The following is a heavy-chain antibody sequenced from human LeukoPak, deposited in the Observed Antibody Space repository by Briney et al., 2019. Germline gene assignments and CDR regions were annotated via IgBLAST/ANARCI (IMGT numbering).Heavy chain of an antibody. J-gene: IGHJ4*02. CDR1: GFTFSSYW. D-gene: IGHD3-22*01. CDR3: ARGGSGYPDY. V-gene: IGHV3-74*03. CDR2: IKTDGTYT. Sequence: GGSLRLSCAASGFTFSSYWMHWVRQAPGKGLVWVSRIKTDGTYTTYADSVKGRFTISRDNAKNTLYLQMNSLRAEDTAVYHCARGGSGYPDYWGQGTLVTVSS.